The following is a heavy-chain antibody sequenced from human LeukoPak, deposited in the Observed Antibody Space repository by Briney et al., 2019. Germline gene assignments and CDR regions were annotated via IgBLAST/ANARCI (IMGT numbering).Heavy chain of an antibody. CDR2: IYYSGTT. Sequence: PSETLSLTCTVSGGSISSGAYFWSWIRQHPGKGLEWIGFIYYSGTTYYNPSLKSRLTLSKDTSKNHFSLTPSSVTAADTAVYYCARAHGSGGDYFDYWGQGTLVTVSS. CDR1: GGSISSGAYF. CDR3: ARAHGSGGDYFDY. J-gene: IGHJ4*02. V-gene: IGHV4-31*03. D-gene: IGHD5-12*01.